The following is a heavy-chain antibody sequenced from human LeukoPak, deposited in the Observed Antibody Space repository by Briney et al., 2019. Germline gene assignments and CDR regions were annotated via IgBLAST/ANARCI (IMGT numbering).Heavy chain of an antibody. CDR2: IKQDGSEK. D-gene: IGHD5-12*01. CDR3: ARDDTVATRVGFID. Sequence: PGGSLRLSCAASGFTFRSYWMSWVRQAPGKGLEWVANIKQDGSEKYYVDSVKGQFTISRDNTKNSLYLQMNSLRAEDTAVYYCARDDTVATRVGFIDWGQGTLVTVSS. CDR1: GFTFRSYW. V-gene: IGHV3-7*01. J-gene: IGHJ4*02.